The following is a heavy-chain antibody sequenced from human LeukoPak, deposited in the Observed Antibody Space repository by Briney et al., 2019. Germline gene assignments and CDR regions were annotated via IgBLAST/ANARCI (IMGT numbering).Heavy chain of an antibody. CDR1: GFTFSSYA. D-gene: IGHD6-19*01. J-gene: IGHJ4*02. CDR2: ISGSGSST. V-gene: IGHV3-23*01. Sequence: GGSLRLSCAASGFTFSSYAMSWVRQAPGKGLEWVSAISGSGSSTYYADSVKGRFTISRDNSKNTLYLQMNSLRAEDTAVYYCAKTIAVAGTAIDYWGQGTLVTVSS. CDR3: AKTIAVAGTAIDY.